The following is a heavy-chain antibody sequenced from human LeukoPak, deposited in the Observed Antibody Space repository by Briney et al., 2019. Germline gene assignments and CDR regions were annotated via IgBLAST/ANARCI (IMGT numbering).Heavy chain of an antibody. V-gene: IGHV1-69*13. CDR3: ARDSSSSSFLDY. Sequence: ASVKVSCKASGGTFSSYAISWVRQAPGQGLEWMGGIIPIFGTANYAQKFQGRVTITADESTSTAYMELSSLRSEDTAVYYCARDSSSSSFLDYWGQGTLVTVSS. CDR2: IIPIFGTA. CDR1: GGTFSSYA. J-gene: IGHJ4*02. D-gene: IGHD6-6*01.